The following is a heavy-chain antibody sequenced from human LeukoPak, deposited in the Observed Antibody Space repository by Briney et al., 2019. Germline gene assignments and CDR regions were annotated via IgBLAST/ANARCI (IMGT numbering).Heavy chain of an antibody. J-gene: IGHJ4*02. D-gene: IGHD3-3*01. CDR2: VYTSGTT. CDR1: XXXXXPXX. Sequence: SETLXXXXXXXXXXXXPXXWSWIXQPAGKGLEWIGRVYTSGTTNYNPSLKSRVTMSVDASKNQFSLKLTSVTAADTAVYFCARVRFGPGGELFDYWGQGTLVTVSS. CDR3: ARVRFGPGGELFDY. V-gene: IGHV4-4*07.